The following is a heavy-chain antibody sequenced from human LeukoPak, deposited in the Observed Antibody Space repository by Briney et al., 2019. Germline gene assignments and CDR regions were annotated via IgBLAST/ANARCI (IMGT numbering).Heavy chain of an antibody. Sequence: PSETLSLTCTVSGGSISSYYWNWIRQPAGKGLEWIGRIYSSGSTNYNPSLKSRVTMSVDTSKNQISLKLSSVTAADTAVYYCARGSYYYYYMDVWGSGTTVTISS. CDR1: GGSISSYY. V-gene: IGHV4-4*07. CDR2: IYSSGST. CDR3: ARGSYYYYYMDV. J-gene: IGHJ6*03.